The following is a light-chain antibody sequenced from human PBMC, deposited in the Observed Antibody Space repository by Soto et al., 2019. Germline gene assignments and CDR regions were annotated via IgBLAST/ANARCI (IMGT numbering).Light chain of an antibody. Sequence: QSVLTQPPSVSGAPGQRVTISCTGRSSNIGTGYDVHWYQQLPGTAPKLLIYGNSNRPSGVPDRFSGSKSGTSASLAITGLQAEDEADYYCQSYDSNLSVVLGGGTKLTVL. V-gene: IGLV1-40*01. CDR3: QSYDSNLSVV. CDR1: SSNIGTGYD. J-gene: IGLJ2*01. CDR2: GNS.